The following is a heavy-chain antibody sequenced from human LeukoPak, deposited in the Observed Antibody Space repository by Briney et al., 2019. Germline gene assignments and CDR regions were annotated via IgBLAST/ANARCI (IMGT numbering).Heavy chain of an antibody. CDR3: ARGDYTVLAGSPFDL. CDR2: IFFTGST. V-gene: IGHV4-30-4*08. Sequence: SETLSLTCTVSGGSISSYYWSWIRQSPGKGLQWIGYIFFTGSTYYNPSLGSRFTISLDAPKNQFSLRLNSVTAADTAVYYCARGDYTVLAGSPFDLWGRGTLVTVSS. D-gene: IGHD6-19*01. J-gene: IGHJ4*02. CDR1: GGSISSYY.